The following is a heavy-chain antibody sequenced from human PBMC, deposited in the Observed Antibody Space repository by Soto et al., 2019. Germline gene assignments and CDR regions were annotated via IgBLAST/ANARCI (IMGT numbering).Heavy chain of an antibody. V-gene: IGHV1-3*01. CDR2: INAGNGNT. CDR3: ARPQWFGELRWAFDI. D-gene: IGHD3-10*01. J-gene: IGHJ3*02. Sequence: ASVKVSCKASRYTFNSYAIHWVRQAPGQRLEWMGWINAGNGNTKYSQKFQGRVTITGDTSASTAYMELSSLRSEDTAVYYCARPQWFGELRWAFDIWGQGTMVTVSS. CDR1: RYTFNSYA.